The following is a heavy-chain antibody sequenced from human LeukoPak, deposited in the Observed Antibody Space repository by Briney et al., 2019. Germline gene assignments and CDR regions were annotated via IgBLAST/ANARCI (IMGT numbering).Heavy chain of an antibody. CDR2: IYSGGST. D-gene: IGHD2-21*02. CDR3: ASNDHCGGDCYAFDI. V-gene: IGHV3-53*04. CDR1: GFTVSSNC. J-gene: IGHJ3*02. Sequence: GGSLRLSCAASGFTVSSNCMSWVRQAPGKGLEWVSVIYSGGSTYYADSVKGRFTISRHNSKNTLYLQMNSLRAEDTAVYYCASNDHCGGDCYAFDIWGQGTMVTVSS.